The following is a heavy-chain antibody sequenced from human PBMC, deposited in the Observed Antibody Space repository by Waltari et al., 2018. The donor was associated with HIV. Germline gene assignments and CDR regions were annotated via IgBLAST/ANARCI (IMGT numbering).Heavy chain of an antibody. CDR3: ARAADCSSSSCPRAFDI. Sequence: EVQLVESGGGLVQPGGYLRLSCAASGFTSSSYWMPWVRQAPGKGLVWVLRTNSDGNSTNYADSVKGRFTISRDNAKNTLYLQMSSLRAEDTAVYYCARAADCSSSSCPRAFDIWGQGTMVTVSS. CDR2: TNSDGNST. J-gene: IGHJ3*02. CDR1: GFTSSSYW. V-gene: IGHV3-74*01. D-gene: IGHD2-2*01.